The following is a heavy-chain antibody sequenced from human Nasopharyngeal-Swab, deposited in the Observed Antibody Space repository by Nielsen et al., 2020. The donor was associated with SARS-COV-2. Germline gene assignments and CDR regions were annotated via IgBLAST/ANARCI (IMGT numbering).Heavy chain of an antibody. CDR1: GFTVSSNF. J-gene: IGHJ4*02. D-gene: IGHD3-22*01. CDR3: AKAGGITMIVVVRRYYFDY. CDR2: LKSGGGT. Sequence: GESLKISCVASGFTVSSNFVSWVRQAPGRGLEWVSLLKSGGGTFYADSVKGRFTISRDNSKNTLYLQMNSLRAEDTAVYYCAKAGGITMIVVVRRYYFDYWGQGTLVTVSS. V-gene: IGHV3-53*01.